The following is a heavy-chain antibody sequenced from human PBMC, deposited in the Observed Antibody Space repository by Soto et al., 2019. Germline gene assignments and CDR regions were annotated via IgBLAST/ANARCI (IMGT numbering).Heavy chain of an antibody. CDR3: AREGSSTSVYYYYYYMDV. V-gene: IGHV3-66*01. CDR1: GFTVSSNY. CDR2: IYSGGST. Sequence: EVQLVESGGGLVQTGGSLRLSCAASGFTVSSNYMSWVRQAPGKGLEWVSVIYSGGSTYYADSVKGRFTISRDNSKNTLYLQMNSLRAEDTAVYYCAREGSSTSVYYYYYYMDVWGKGTTVTVSS. D-gene: IGHD6-6*01. J-gene: IGHJ6*03.